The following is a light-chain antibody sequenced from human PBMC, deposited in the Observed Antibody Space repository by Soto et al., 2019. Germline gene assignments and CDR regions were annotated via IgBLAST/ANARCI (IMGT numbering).Light chain of an antibody. CDR2: TAS. CDR1: QGIRND. CDR3: AQHNTYPLT. J-gene: IGKJ4*01. V-gene: IGKV1-17*01. Sequence: IRMTQSPSSLSASTGDRVTITCRASQGIRNDLSWYQQKPGKAPKRLIYTASSLHSGVPSRFSGSGSGTEFTLTISSLQPEDFATYYCAQHNTYPLTFGGGTKV.